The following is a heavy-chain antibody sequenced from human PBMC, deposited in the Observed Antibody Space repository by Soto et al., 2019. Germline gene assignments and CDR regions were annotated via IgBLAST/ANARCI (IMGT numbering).Heavy chain of an antibody. V-gene: IGHV5-10-1*01. Sequence: GESLKISCNGSGYSFTNYWINWVRQMPGKGLEWMGRIDPSDSYTNYSPSFQGHVTISADNSLSTAYLQWSSLKASDTAMYYCARTYYYESSGYSAPFVSWGRGTLVTVSS. J-gene: IGHJ4*02. CDR1: GYSFTNYW. CDR2: IDPSDSYT. CDR3: ARTYYYESSGYSAPFVS. D-gene: IGHD3-22*01.